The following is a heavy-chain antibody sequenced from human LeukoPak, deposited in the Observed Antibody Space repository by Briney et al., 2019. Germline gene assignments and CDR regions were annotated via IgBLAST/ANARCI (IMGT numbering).Heavy chain of an antibody. CDR2: ISYDGSNK. V-gene: IGHV3-30*18. CDR1: GFTLSPYT. J-gene: IGHJ4*02. CDR3: AKDTTGSSSCL. Sequence: GGSLRLSCAASGFTLSPYTMNWVRQAPGKGLEWVAVISYDGSNKYYADSVKGRFTISRDNSKNTLYLQMNSLRAEDTAVYYCAKDTTGSSSCLWGQGTLVTVSS. D-gene: IGHD6-13*01.